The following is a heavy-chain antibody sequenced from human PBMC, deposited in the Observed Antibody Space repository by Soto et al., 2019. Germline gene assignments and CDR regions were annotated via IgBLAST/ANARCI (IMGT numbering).Heavy chain of an antibody. J-gene: IGHJ3*02. D-gene: IGHD3-22*01. CDR3: ATNYYDSSDYRAAFDI. Sequence: PGGSLRLSCAASGFTFSSYGMHWVRQAPGKGLEWVAVIWYDGSNKYYADSVKGRFTISRDNSKNTLYLQMNSLRAEDTAVYYCATNYYDSSDYRAAFDIWGQGTMVTVSS. CDR2: IWYDGSNK. CDR1: GFTFSSYG. V-gene: IGHV3-33*01.